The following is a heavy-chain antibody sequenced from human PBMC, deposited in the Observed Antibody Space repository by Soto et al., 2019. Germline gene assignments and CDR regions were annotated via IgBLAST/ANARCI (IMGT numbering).Heavy chain of an antibody. CDR1: GGSIISYY. Sequence: PSETLSLTCTVSGGSIISYYWSWIRQPPGKGLEWIGYIYYSGSTNYNPSLKSRVTISVDTSKNQFSLKLSSVTAADTAVYYCAIRQRVHSSYGIDV. CDR2: IYYSGST. CDR3: AIRQRVHSSYGIDV. V-gene: IGHV4-59*08. D-gene: IGHD6-13*01. J-gene: IGHJ6*01.